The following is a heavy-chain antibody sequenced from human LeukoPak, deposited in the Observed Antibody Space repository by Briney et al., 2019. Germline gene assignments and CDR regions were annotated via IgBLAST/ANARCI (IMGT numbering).Heavy chain of an antibody. CDR1: AFTFSNYA. V-gene: IGHV3-23*01. Sequence: PGGSLRLSCAASAFTFSNYAMSLVRQAPGKGLEWVSAISGSGGSTYYADSVKGRFTISRDNSKNTLYLQMNSLRAEDTAVYYCAYYYDSSGYYTDYWGQGTLVTVSS. CDR3: AYYYDSSGYYTDY. CDR2: ISGSGGST. J-gene: IGHJ4*02. D-gene: IGHD3-22*01.